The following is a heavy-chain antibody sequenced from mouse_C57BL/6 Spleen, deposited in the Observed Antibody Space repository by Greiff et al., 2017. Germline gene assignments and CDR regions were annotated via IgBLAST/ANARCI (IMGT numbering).Heavy chain of an antibody. J-gene: IGHJ2*01. V-gene: IGHV1-18*01. D-gene: IGHD2-3*01. Sequence: EVQLQQSGPELVKPGASVKIPCKASGYTFTDYNMDWVKQSHGKSLEWIGDINPNNGGTIYNQKFKGKATLTVDKSSSTAYMELRSLTSEDTAVYYCARPPFYDGYYVGYYFDYWGQGTTLTVSS. CDR3: ARPPFYDGYYVGYYFDY. CDR2: INPNNGGT. CDR1: GYTFTDYN.